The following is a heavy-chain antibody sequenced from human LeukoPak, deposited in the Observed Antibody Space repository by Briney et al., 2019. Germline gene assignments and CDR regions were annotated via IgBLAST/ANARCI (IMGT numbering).Heavy chain of an antibody. J-gene: IGHJ4*02. Sequence: SETLSLTCTVSGGSISSGGYSWSWIRQHPGKGLEWIGYIYYSGSTYYSPSLKSRVTISVDTSKNQFSLELSSVTAADTAVYYCARLLGIAVRPTQSGADYWGRGTLVTVSS. CDR1: GGSISSGGYS. CDR3: ARLLGIAVRPTQSGADY. V-gene: IGHV4-39*01. CDR2: IYYSGST. D-gene: IGHD6-6*01.